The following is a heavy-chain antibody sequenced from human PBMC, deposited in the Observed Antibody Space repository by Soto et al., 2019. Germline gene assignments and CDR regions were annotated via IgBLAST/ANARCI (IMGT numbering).Heavy chain of an antibody. CDR2: ISAYSGST. CDR3: ARYFTKSSSWPFYFDY. J-gene: IGHJ4*01. Sequence: QGQLVQSGAEVKKPGASVKVSCKASGYTFTTYGISWVRQAPGQGLEWMGWISAYSGSTKFAQKLQGRVTMTTDTSTTTAYMELRSQTSDDTAVYNCARYFTKSSSWPFYFDYWGQGALVTVSS. V-gene: IGHV1-18*01. CDR1: GYTFTTYG. D-gene: IGHD6-13*01.